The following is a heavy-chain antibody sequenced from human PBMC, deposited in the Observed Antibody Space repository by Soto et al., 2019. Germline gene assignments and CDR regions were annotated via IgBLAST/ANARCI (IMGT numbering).Heavy chain of an antibody. J-gene: IGHJ6*02. CDR2: INPNSGGT. CDR1: GYTFTGYY. CDR3: ARATVRYYGMDV. V-gene: IGHV1-2*02. D-gene: IGHD4-4*01. Sequence: ASVKVSCKASGYTFTGYYMHWVRQAPGQGLEWMGWINPNSGGTNYAQKFQGRVTMTRDTSISTAYMELSRLRSDDTAVYYCARATVRYYGMDVWGQGTTVTVSS.